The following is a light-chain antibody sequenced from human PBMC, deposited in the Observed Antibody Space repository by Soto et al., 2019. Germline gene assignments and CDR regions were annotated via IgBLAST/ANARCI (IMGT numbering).Light chain of an antibody. CDR1: QAIITA. V-gene: IGKV1-6*01. J-gene: IGKJ1*01. CDR2: AAS. CDR3: LLDFGYFWA. Sequence: AIQLTQSPSSLSASVGDRVTITCRASQAIITALGWYQQKPGKVPKLLIYAASTLQSGVPSRFRGSGSGTDFTLTISSLQPEDFATYYCLLDFGYFWAFGQGTKVDIK.